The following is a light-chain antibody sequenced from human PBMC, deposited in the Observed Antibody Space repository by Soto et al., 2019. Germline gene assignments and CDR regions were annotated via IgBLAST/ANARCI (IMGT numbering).Light chain of an antibody. CDR1: QSVSSS. J-gene: IGKJ5*01. CDR3: QQYNNWPIT. CDR2: DAS. Sequence: EIVLTQSPGTLSLSPGVRTTLSFSSSQSVSSSSLAWYQQKPGQAPRLLIYDASNRATGIPARFSGSGSGTEFTLTISSLQSEDFAVYYCQQYNNWPITFGPGTRLEI. V-gene: IGKV3D-15*01.